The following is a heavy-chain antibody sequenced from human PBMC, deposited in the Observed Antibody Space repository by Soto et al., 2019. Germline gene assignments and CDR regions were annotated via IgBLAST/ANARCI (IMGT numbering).Heavy chain of an antibody. D-gene: IGHD5-18*01. V-gene: IGHV3-30*18. J-gene: IGHJ6*02. CDR2: ISSDGSKK. Sequence: QVQLVESGGGVVQPGRSLRLSCAASGFTFSTYGMHWVRQAPGKGLEWVAVISSDGSKKDNGDSVKGRFTVSRDNSKNTLVLEMNSLRVEDTAVYYCAKALPSYGYGQSNYYYGMDVWGQGTTVTVSS. CDR1: GFTFSTYG. CDR3: AKALPSYGYGQSNYYYGMDV.